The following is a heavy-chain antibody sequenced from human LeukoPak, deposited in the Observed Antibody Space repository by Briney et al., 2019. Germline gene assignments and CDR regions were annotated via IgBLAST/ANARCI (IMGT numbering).Heavy chain of an antibody. CDR1: GGSISSYY. J-gene: IGHJ6*02. Sequence: SETLSLTCAVSGGSISSYYWSWIRQPPGKGLEWMGYIYYSGSTNYNPSLKSRVTISVDTSKNQFSLKLSSVTAADTAVYYCARDQVGSSWYYYYYGMDVWGQGTTVTVSS. D-gene: IGHD6-13*01. CDR3: ARDQVGSSWYYYYYGMDV. CDR2: IYYSGST. V-gene: IGHV4-59*01.